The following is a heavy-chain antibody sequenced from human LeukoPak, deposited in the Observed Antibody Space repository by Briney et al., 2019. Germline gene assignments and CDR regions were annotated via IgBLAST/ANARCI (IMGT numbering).Heavy chain of an antibody. D-gene: IGHD2-21*02. J-gene: IGHJ4*02. CDR3: ASDFWSL. CDR2: ISWNSGNM. CDR1: GFMFNDYA. Sequence: GGSLRLSCAPSGFMFNDYALHWVRQAPGKGLEWVSSISWNSGNMYYVDSVKGRFTISRDNAKNSLSLQMNSLKPEDTALYYCASDFWSLWGQGTLVTVSS. V-gene: IGHV3-9*01.